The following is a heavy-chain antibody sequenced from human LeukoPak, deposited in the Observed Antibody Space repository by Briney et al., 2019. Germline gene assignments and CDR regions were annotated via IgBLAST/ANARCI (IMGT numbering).Heavy chain of an antibody. Sequence: GGSLRLSCTASGFTFSNYAMSWVRQAPGKGLEWVSGISGSGGSTYYADSVKGRFTISRDNPKNTLYLQVNSLRVEDTAVYYCATSNYGSGSFSYRDYWGQGTLVTVSS. V-gene: IGHV3-23*01. CDR1: GFTFSNYA. CDR3: ATSNYGSGSFSYRDY. J-gene: IGHJ4*02. D-gene: IGHD3-10*01. CDR2: ISGSGGST.